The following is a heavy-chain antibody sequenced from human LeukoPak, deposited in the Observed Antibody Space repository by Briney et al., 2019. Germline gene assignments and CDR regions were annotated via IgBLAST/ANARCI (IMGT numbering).Heavy chain of an antibody. CDR3: ARVKSYYYDTSDKDAFDI. CDR2: ISAYNGNT. J-gene: IGHJ3*02. CDR1: GYTFTSFG. V-gene: IGHV1-18*01. D-gene: IGHD3-22*01. Sequence: ASVKVSCKASGYTFTSFGISWVRQAPGQGLEWMGWISAYNGNTNYAQKLQGRVTMTTDTSTSTAYMEVRSLRSEDTAVYYCARVKSYYYDTSDKDAFDIWGQGTMVTVSS.